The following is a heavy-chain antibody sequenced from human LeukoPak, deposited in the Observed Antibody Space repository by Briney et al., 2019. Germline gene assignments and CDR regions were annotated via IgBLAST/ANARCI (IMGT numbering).Heavy chain of an antibody. D-gene: IGHD1-26*01. V-gene: IGHV5-51*01. CDR2: IHPGDSDT. CDR3: ARLWELSGGPVDY. CDR1: GYIFTNYW. Sequence: GESLKISCKGSGYIFTNYWIGWVRQMPVKGLEWMGIIHPGDSDTRYSPSFQGQVTISADKSISTAYLQWSSLKASDTAMYYCARLWELSGGPVDYWGQGTLVTVSS. J-gene: IGHJ4*02.